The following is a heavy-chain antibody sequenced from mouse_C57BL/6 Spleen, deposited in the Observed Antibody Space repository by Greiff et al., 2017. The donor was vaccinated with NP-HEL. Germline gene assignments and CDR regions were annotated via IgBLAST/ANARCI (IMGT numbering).Heavy chain of an antibody. CDR1: GYAFSSSW. CDR2: IYPGDGDT. V-gene: IGHV1-82*01. CDR3: ACDYDVAEAMDY. J-gene: IGHJ4*01. Sequence: QVQLQQSGPELVKPGASVKISCKASGYAFSSSWMNWVKQRPGKGLEWIGRIYPGDGDTNYNGKFKGKATLTADKSSSTAYMQLSSLTSEDSAVYFCACDYDVAEAMDYWGQGTSVTVSS. D-gene: IGHD2-4*01.